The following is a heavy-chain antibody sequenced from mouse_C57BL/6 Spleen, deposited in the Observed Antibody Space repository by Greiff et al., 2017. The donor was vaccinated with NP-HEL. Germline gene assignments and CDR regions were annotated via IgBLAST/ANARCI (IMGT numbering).Heavy chain of an antibody. Sequence: QVHVKQPGAELVKPGASVKMSCKASGYTFTSYWITWVKQRPGQGLEWIGDIYPGSGSTNYNEKFKSKATLTVDTSSSTAYMQLSSLTSEDSAVYYCARSGYYYAMDDWGQGTSVTVSS. CDR1: GYTFTSYW. D-gene: IGHD3-1*01. V-gene: IGHV1-55*01. CDR3: ARSGYYYAMDD. J-gene: IGHJ4*01. CDR2: IYPGSGST.